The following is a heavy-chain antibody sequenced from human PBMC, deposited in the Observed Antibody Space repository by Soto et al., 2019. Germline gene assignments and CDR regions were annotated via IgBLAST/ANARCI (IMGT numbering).Heavy chain of an antibody. CDR2: ISSSSSTI. CDR3: ARESGYLNWFAP. V-gene: IGHV3-48*01. D-gene: IGHD1-1*01. J-gene: IGHJ5*02. CDR1: GFTFSSYS. Sequence: EVQLVESGGGLVQPGGSLRLSCAASGFTFSSYSMNWVRQAPGKGLEWVSYISSSSSTIYYADSVKGRFTISRDNAKNSLYLQMTSLSAEDTAVYYCARESGYLNWFAPWGQGTLVTVSS.